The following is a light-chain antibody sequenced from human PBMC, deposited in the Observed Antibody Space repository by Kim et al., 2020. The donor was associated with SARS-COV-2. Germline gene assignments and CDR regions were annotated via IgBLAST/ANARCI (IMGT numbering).Light chain of an antibody. CDR1: SASYSTSYH. V-gene: IGLV8-61*01. J-gene: IGLJ3*02. CDR3: VLYMGSGIWV. CDR2: NTH. Sequence: GGPVTLTCGLASASYSTSYHPSCYRQTPGQAPRTLIYNTHTRSSGVPDRFSGSSLGDKAALTITGAQADDESDYYCVLYMGSGIWVFGGGTQLTVL.